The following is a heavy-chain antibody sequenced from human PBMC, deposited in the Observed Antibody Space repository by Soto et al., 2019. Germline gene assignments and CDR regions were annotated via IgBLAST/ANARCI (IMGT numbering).Heavy chain of an antibody. CDR3: ARHYYDSSGYYLNNWFDP. CDR1: GYTFTGYY. CDR2: INPNSGGT. Sequence: GASVKVSCKASGYTFTGYYMHWVRQAPGQGLEWMGWINPNSGGTNYVQKFQGRVTMTRDTSISTAYMELSRLRSDDTAVYYCARHYYDSSGYYLNNWFDPWGQGTLVTVSS. D-gene: IGHD3-22*01. V-gene: IGHV1-2*02. J-gene: IGHJ5*02.